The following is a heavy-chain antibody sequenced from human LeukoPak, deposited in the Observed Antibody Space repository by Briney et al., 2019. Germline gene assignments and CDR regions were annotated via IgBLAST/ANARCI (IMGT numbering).Heavy chain of an antibody. Sequence: PGGSLRLSCAASGFAFTSYWMTWVRQAPGKGLEWIGEINHSGGTNYNPSLKSRVTISVDTSKNQFSLKLSSVTAADTAVYYCARDGWGVAATEIDYWGQGTLVTVSS. V-gene: IGHV4-34*01. CDR1: GFAFTSYW. J-gene: IGHJ4*02. D-gene: IGHD2-15*01. CDR2: INHSGGT. CDR3: ARDGWGVAATEIDY.